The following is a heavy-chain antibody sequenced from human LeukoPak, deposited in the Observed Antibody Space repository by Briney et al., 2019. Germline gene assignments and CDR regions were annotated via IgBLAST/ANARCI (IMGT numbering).Heavy chain of an antibody. Sequence: SETLSLTCAVYGGSFSGYYWSWIRQPPGKGLEWIGEINHSGSTNYNPSLKSRVTISVDTSKNQFSLKLSSVTAADTAVYYCARHEGAPPSAATLDYWGQGTLVTVSS. D-gene: IGHD6-25*01. CDR2: INHSGST. J-gene: IGHJ4*02. V-gene: IGHV4-34*01. CDR3: ARHEGAPPSAATLDY. CDR1: GGSFSGYY.